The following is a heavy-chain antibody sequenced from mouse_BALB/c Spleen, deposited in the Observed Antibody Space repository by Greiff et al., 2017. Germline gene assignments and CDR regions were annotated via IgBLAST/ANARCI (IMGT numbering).Heavy chain of an antibody. V-gene: IGHV5-17*02. J-gene: IGHJ1*01. Sequence: EVNVVESGGGLVQPGGSRKLSCAASGFTFSSFGMHWVRQAPEKGLEWVAYISSGSSTIYYADTVKGRFTISRDNPKNTLFLQMTSLRSEDTAMYYCARHEATGYFDVWGAGTTVTVSS. CDR3: ARHEATGYFDV. CDR1: GFTFSSFG. CDR2: ISSGSSTI.